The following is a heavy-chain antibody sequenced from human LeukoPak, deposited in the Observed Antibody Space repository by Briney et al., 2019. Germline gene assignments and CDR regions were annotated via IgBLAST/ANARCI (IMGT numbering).Heavy chain of an antibody. CDR1: GFDFSKYT. Sequence: GESLRLSCAASGFDFSKYTMSWVRQAPGKGLEWVSSISSGSRRIHYADSMRGRFTISRDNAKSSVYLQMHNLRVEDTATYFCARVVLDHFWGRGTLVTVSS. CDR3: ARVVLDHF. V-gene: IGHV3-21*06. J-gene: IGHJ4*02. D-gene: IGHD6-6*01. CDR2: ISSGSRRI.